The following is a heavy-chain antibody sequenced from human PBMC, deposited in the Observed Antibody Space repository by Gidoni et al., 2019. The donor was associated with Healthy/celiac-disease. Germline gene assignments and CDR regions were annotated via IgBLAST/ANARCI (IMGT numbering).Heavy chain of an antibody. Sequence: QVQLQQWGAGLLKPSETLSLTCAVSGGSFSGYYWSWIRQPPGKGLEWIGEINHSGSTNYNPSLKSRVTISVDTSKNQFSLKLSSVTAADTAVYYCARSPGNWNYVRWYFDLWGRGTLVTVSS. CDR3: ARSPGNWNYVRWYFDL. V-gene: IGHV4-34*01. D-gene: IGHD1-7*01. CDR1: GGSFSGYY. CDR2: INHSGST. J-gene: IGHJ2*01.